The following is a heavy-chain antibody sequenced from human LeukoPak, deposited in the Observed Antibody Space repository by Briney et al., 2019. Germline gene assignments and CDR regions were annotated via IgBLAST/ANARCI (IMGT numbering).Heavy chain of an antibody. J-gene: IGHJ4*02. CDR3: ARVSRSGFRGYDFGY. D-gene: IGHD5-12*01. Sequence: GASVKVSCKASGYTFTGYYMHWVRQAPGQGLEWMGWINPNSGGTNYAQKFQGRVTMTRDTSISTAYMELSRLRSDDTAVYYCARVSRSGFRGYDFGYWGQGTLVTVSS. CDR1: GYTFTGYY. V-gene: IGHV1-2*02. CDR2: INPNSGGT.